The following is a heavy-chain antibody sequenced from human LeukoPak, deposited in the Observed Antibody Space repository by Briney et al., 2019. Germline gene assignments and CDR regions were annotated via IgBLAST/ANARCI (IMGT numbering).Heavy chain of an antibody. D-gene: IGHD2-2*01. CDR3: AKDGCSSTRPTLECRYYFDY. V-gene: IGHV3-30*02. Sequence: GGSLRLSCAGSGLTLINYWMTWVRQVPGKGLEWVAFIRYDGSNKYYADSVKGRFTISRDNSKNTLYLQMNSLRAEDTAVYYCAKDGCSSTRPTLECRYYFDYWGQGTLVTVSS. CDR1: GLTLINYW. CDR2: IRYDGSNK. J-gene: IGHJ4*02.